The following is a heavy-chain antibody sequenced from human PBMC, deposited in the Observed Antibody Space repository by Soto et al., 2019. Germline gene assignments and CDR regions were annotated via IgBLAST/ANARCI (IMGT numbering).Heavy chain of an antibody. D-gene: IGHD4-17*01. J-gene: IGHJ4*02. Sequence: GGSLRLSCAASGFTFSSYAMHWVRQAPGKGLEHVSVISSNGGSTYYANSVKGRFTISRDNSKNTLYLQMGSLRVEDMAVYYCARERAHDYGDSYFDYWGQGTLVTVSS. V-gene: IGHV3-64*01. CDR2: ISSNGGST. CDR3: ARERAHDYGDSYFDY. CDR1: GFTFSSYA.